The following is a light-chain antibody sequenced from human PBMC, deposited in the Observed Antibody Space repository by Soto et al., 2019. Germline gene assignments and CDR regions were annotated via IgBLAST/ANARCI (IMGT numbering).Light chain of an antibody. CDR1: QSISSY. Sequence: DIQMTQSPSSLSASVGDRVTITCRASQSISSYLNWYQQKPGKAPKLLIYAASSLQSGVLSRFSGSGSGTDFTLTISSLQPEDFATYYCQQSYSTPPTFGQGTKV. J-gene: IGKJ1*01. V-gene: IGKV1-39*01. CDR3: QQSYSTPPT. CDR2: AAS.